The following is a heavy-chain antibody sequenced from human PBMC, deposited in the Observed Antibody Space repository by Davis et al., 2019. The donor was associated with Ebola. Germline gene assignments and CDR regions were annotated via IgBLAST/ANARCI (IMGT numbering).Heavy chain of an antibody. CDR3: AKDKKNRPYGDYVLDY. Sequence: PGGSLRLSCAASGFTFSSYAMSWVRQAPGKGLEWVSAISGSGGSTYYAASVKGRFTISRDNSKNTLYLQMNSLRAEDTAVYYCAKDKKNRPYGDYVLDYWGQGTLVTVSS. CDR2: ISGSGGST. D-gene: IGHD4-17*01. V-gene: IGHV3-23*01. CDR1: GFTFSSYA. J-gene: IGHJ4*02.